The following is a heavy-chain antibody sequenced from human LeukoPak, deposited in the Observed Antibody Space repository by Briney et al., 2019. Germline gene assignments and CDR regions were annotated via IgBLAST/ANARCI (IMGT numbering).Heavy chain of an antibody. CDR1: GGSISSGSYY. D-gene: IGHD2-2*01. J-gene: IGHJ3*02. V-gene: IGHV4-61*02. CDR2: IYTSGST. Sequence: PSQTLSLTCTVSGGSISSGSYYWSWIRQPAGKGLEWIGRIYTSGSTNYNPSLKSRVTISVDTSKNQFSLRLSSVTAADTAVYYCARGSIVVVPAAISGAFDIWGQGTMVTVSS. CDR3: ARGSIVVVPAAISGAFDI.